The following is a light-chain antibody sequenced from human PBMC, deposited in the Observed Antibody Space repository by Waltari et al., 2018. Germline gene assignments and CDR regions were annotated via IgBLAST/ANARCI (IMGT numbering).Light chain of an antibody. CDR3: QQRSNWPYT. CDR2: DAA. Sequence: EIVLTPSPATLSLSPGERATLSCRASQTVRSYLAWYQQKPGQAPRLLIFDAASRAPGIPAKFSGSGSGTDFTLTVSNLEPEDFAGYYCQQRSNWPYTFGQGTRVEIK. V-gene: IGKV3-11*01. J-gene: IGKJ2*01. CDR1: QTVRSY.